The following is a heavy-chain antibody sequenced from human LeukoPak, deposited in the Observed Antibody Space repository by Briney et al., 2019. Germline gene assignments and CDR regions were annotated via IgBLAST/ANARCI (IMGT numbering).Heavy chain of an antibody. V-gene: IGHV4-38-2*02. CDR1: GYSISSGYY. CDR3: ARVRVGSYLDY. J-gene: IGHJ4*02. D-gene: IGHD1-26*01. CDR2: IYHSGST. Sequence: SETLSLTCTVSGYSISSGYYWGWIRQPPGKWLEWIGSIYHSGSTYYNPSLKSRVTISVDTSKNQFSLKLSSVTAADTAVYYCARVRVGSYLDYWGQGTLVTVSS.